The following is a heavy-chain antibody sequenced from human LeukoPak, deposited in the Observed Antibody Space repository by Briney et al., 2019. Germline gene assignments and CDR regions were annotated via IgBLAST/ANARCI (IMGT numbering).Heavy chain of an antibody. D-gene: IGHD6-6*01. CDR2: IYYSGST. J-gene: IGHJ5*02. CDR1: GGSISSYY. V-gene: IGHV4-59*01. CDR3: ARVFGSSPYNWFDP. Sequence: PSETLSLTCTVSGGSISSYYWSWIRQPPGKGLEWIGYIYYSGSTNYNPSLKSRVTISVDTSKNQFSLKLSSVTAADTVVYYCARVFGSSPYNWFDPWGQGTLVTVSS.